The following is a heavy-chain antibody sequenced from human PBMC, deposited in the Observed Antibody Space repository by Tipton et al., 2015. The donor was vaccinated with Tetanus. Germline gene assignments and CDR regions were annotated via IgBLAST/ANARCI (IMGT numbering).Heavy chain of an antibody. CDR3: AKSNGITGTTFYYGMDV. J-gene: IGHJ6*02. Sequence: SLRLSCAASGFTFSTYWMHWVRQAPGKGLEWVSVISDSGGSTYYADSVKGRFTISRDNSKNTLYLQMNSLRAEDTAVYYCAKSNGITGTTFYYGMDVWGQGTTVTVSS. CDR1: GFTFSTYW. CDR2: ISDSGGST. V-gene: IGHV3-23*01. D-gene: IGHD1-20*01.